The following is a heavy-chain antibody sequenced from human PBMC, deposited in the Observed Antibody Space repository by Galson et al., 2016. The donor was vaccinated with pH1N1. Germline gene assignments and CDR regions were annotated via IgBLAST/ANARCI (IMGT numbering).Heavy chain of an antibody. CDR1: GFSLSTSGMC. CDR3: ARIQYGDYVGYFDY. V-gene: IGHV2-70*01. Sequence: PALVKPTQTLTLTCTFSGFSLSTSGMCVRWIRQPPGRALEWLALIDWDDDKYYSTSLKTRLTISKDTSKNQVVLTMTNMDPVDTATYYCARIQYGDYVGYFDYWGQGTLVTVSS. D-gene: IGHD4-17*01. CDR2: IDWDDDK. J-gene: IGHJ4*02.